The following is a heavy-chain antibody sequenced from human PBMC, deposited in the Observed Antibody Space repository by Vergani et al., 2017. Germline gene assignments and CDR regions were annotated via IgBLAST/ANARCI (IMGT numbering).Heavy chain of an antibody. D-gene: IGHD3-10*01. CDR1: GASINNEFYY. CDR2: IYVSGIT. Sequence: QVQLQESGPGLVKPSQTLSLTCTVSGASINNEFYYRHWIRQPAGKGLEWIGRIYVSGITDYNSSLQSRVSMSVDTSKNQFSLTLTSVTAADTAVYYCARHRGSGGFFPSSYFYGMDVWGHGTTVPVSS. CDR3: ARHRGSGGFFPSSYFYGMDV. V-gene: IGHV4-61*02. J-gene: IGHJ6*02.